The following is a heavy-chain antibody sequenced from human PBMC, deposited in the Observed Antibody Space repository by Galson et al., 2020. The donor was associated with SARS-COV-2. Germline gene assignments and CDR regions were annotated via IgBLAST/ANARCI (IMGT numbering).Heavy chain of an antibody. D-gene: IGHD2-15*01. J-gene: IGHJ4*02. CDR3: TKVSLVVTVPLPLDS. Sequence: SETLSLTCTVSGGSISSSTYYWGWIRQTPGKGLDWIGTIYYSGNTRYNPSLKSRVSITVDTSKNQFSLKLSSVTAADTAVYYCTKVSLVVTVPLPLDSWGQGTLVTVSS. V-gene: IGHV4-39*07. CDR1: GGSISSSTYY. CDR2: IYYSGNT.